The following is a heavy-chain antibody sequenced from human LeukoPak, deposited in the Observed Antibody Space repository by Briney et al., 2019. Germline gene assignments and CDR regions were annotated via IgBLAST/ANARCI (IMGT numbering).Heavy chain of an antibody. Sequence: ASVKVSCKASGYTFTGYYMHWVRQAPGQGLEWMGWINPNSGGTNYAQKFQGRVTMTRDTSISTAYMELSRLRSDDTAVYYCARGGSAGYSRAHFDYWGQGTLVTVSS. CDR1: GYTFTGYY. J-gene: IGHJ4*02. D-gene: IGHD6-13*01. V-gene: IGHV1-2*02. CDR2: INPNSGGT. CDR3: ARGGSAGYSRAHFDY.